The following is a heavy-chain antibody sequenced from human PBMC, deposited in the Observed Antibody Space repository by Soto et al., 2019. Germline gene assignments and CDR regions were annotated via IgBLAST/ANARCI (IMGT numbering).Heavy chain of an antibody. CDR3: ARGYGSESYIFDY. V-gene: IGHV3-33*01. Sequence: QVQLVESGGGVVQPGRSLRLSCAASGFTFSRYGIHWVRQAPGKGLEWVAIIWYDGSNKYYADSVKGRFTISRDNSKNTLYLQMNSLRDEATAVYYCARGYGSESYIFDYWGQGTLVTVSS. D-gene: IGHD3-10*01. CDR2: IWYDGSNK. J-gene: IGHJ4*02. CDR1: GFTFSRYG.